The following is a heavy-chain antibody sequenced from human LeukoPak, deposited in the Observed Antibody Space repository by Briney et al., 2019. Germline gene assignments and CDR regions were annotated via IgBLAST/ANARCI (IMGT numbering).Heavy chain of an antibody. CDR2: ISAYNGNT. V-gene: IGHV1-18*01. J-gene: IGHJ4*02. CDR3: ARDRIRGYSYGSFDY. CDR1: GYTFNSYG. Sequence: ASVKVSCKASGYTFNSYGISWVRQAPGQGLEWMGWISAYNGNTNYAQKLQGRVTMTTDTSTSTAYMELRSLRSDDTAVYYCARDRIRGYSYGSFDYRGQGTLVTVSS. D-gene: IGHD5-18*01.